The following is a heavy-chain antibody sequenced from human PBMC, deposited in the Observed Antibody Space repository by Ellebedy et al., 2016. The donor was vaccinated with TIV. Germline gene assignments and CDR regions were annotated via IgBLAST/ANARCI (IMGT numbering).Heavy chain of an antibody. Sequence: GESLKISXAGSGFTFSSYAMTWVRQAPGKGLEWVSGIGDTAHNTYYTDSAKGRFTISRDNSQNTVFLEMISLRAEDTAVYYCAKPRYCSDGNYNSAFGHWGQGTLVTVSS. CDR1: GFTFSSYA. V-gene: IGHV3-23*01. D-gene: IGHD2-15*01. CDR3: AKPRYCSDGNYNSAFGH. CDR2: IGDTAHNT. J-gene: IGHJ4*02.